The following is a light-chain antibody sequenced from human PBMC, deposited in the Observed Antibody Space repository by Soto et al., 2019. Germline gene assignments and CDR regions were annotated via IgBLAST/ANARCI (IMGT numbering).Light chain of an antibody. CDR1: RNVSIY. CDR3: QQSYKMPA. CDR2: ATS. J-gene: IGKJ5*01. Sequence: EIPLTQSPSSLAASVGDRLTLTCRASRNVSIYLNWYQHKPGKGPTLLIHATSNLQIGVPSRFSGSGSGTEFTLTIRSLAPEDFGTYYCQQSYKMPAFGQGTRLVIK. V-gene: IGKV1-39*01.